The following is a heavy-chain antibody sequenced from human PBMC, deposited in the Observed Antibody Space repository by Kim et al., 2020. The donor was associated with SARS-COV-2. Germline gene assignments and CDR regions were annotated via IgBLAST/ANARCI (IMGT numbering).Heavy chain of an antibody. CDR2: IYYSGNT. CDR3: ARQPYSYGPFDP. D-gene: IGHD5-18*01. Sequence: SETLSLTCTVSGGSISSSSYYWGWIRQPPGKGLEWIGSIYYSGNTYYSPSLKSRVTISVDTSKNQFSLKLSSVTAADTAVYYCARQPYSYGPFDPWGQGTLVTVSS. CDR1: GGSISSSSYY. V-gene: IGHV4-39*01. J-gene: IGHJ5*02.